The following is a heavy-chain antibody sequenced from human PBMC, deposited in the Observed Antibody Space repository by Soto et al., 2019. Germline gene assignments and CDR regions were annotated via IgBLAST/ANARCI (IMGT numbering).Heavy chain of an antibody. J-gene: IGHJ6*02. D-gene: IGHD2-15*01. CDR2: ISAYNGNT. CDR1: GYTFTSYG. CDR3: ARGDCSGGSCLYYGMDV. Sequence: ASVKVSCKASGYTFTSYGISWVRQAPGQGLEWMGWISAYNGNTNYAQKLQGRVTMTTDTSTSTAYMELRSLRSDDTAVYYCARGDCSGGSCLYYGMDVWGQGTTVTVSS. V-gene: IGHV1-18*01.